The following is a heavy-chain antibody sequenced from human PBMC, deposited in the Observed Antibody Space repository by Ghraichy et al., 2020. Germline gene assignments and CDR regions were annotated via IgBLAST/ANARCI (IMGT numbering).Heavy chain of an antibody. J-gene: IGHJ6*02. CDR2: IYYSGNT. CDR1: GGSISSGAYY. Sequence: SETLSLTCTVSGGSISSGAYYWSWVRQHPGKGLEWIGYIYYSGNTYYNPSLKSRLTISVDSSKNQFSLKLSSVIAADTAVYYCARGSDTIGSYLYYHYYYGMDVGGQGTTVTVSS. D-gene: IGHD3-22*01. CDR3: ARGSDTIGSYLYYHYYYGMDV. V-gene: IGHV4-31*03.